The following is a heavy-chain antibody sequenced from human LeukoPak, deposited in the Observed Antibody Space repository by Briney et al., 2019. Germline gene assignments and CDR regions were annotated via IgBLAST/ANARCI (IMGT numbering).Heavy chain of an antibody. Sequence: TSETLSLMCTVSCASIRDYYGRWTRLPGGGGRECIGRIYNSVDNNHNPSLKSRVTMSVDTSNNEFSLKVTSMTAADTAVYYCARDRGGSSWGRAFDIWGQGTMVTVSS. J-gene: IGHJ3*02. D-gene: IGHD6-13*01. CDR2: IYNSVDN. V-gene: IGHV4-4*07. CDR1: CASIRDYY. CDR3: ARDRGGSSWGRAFDI.